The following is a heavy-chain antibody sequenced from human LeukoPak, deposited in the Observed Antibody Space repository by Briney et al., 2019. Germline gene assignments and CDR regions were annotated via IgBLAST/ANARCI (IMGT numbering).Heavy chain of an antibody. CDR2: ISASGGTT. CDR3: AKEPREYCSSTSCPNWFDL. D-gene: IGHD2-2*01. Sequence: GSLSLSCAASGFTFNSYAMSWVRQAPGKGLEWVSAISASGGTTYYADSVKGRFTISRDNSENTLFLQMNSLRAEDMAVYYCAKEPREYCSSTSCPNWFDLWGQGTLVTVSS. V-gene: IGHV3-23*01. J-gene: IGHJ5*02. CDR1: GFTFNSYA.